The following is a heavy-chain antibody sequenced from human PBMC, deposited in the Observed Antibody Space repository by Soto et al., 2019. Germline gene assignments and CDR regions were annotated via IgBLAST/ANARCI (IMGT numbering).Heavy chain of an antibody. D-gene: IGHD5-18*01. CDR3: TTVAVQLWAYYFDY. CDR1: GLTFSNAW. CDR2: IKSKTDGGTT. V-gene: IGHV3-15*01. Sequence: WSSLGLSCAASGLTFSNAWMSWVRQAPGKVLEWVGRIKSKTDGGTTDYAAPVKGRFTISRDDSKNTLYLQMNSLKTEDTAVYYCTTVAVQLWAYYFDYWGQGTLVTVSS. J-gene: IGHJ4*02.